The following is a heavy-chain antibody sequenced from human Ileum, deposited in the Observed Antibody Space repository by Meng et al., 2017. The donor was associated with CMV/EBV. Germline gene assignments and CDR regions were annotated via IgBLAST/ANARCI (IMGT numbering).Heavy chain of an antibody. D-gene: IGHD3-16*01. CDR3: VGHQGGPSEGVRLV. J-gene: IGHJ4*02. CDR1: EFIFKNYG. CDR2: IDINGENR. Sequence: GESLKISCAASEFIFKNYGIHWLRQAPGKRLEWLSFIDINGENRYNVDIVKGRFIVSKDKSKNTVFLQMNSLRVEDTAVYYCVGHQGGPSEGVRLVWGQGTLVTVSS. V-gene: IGHV3-30*02.